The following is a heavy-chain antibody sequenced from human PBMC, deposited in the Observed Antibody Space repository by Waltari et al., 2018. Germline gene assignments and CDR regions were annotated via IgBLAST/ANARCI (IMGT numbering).Heavy chain of an antibody. V-gene: IGHV1-69*01. CDR3: AKTARTIFGVVIGGWFDP. CDR1: GGTFSSYA. CDR2: IIPICGTA. Sequence: QVQLVQSGAEVKKPGSSVKVSCKASGGTFSSYAISWVRQAPGQGLEWMGGIIPICGTANYAQKFQGRVTITADESTSTAYMELSSLRSEDTAVYYCAKTARTIFGVVIGGWFDPWGQGTLVTVSS. D-gene: IGHD3-3*01. J-gene: IGHJ5*02.